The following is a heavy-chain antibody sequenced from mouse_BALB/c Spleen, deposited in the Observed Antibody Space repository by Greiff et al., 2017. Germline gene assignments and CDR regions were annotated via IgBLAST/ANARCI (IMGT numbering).Heavy chain of an antibody. D-gene: IGHD1-1*01. J-gene: IGHJ3*01. Sequence: EVQRVESGPELVKPGASVKVSCKASGYSFTDYNMYWVKQSHGKSLEWIGYIDPYNGGTSYNQKFKGKATLTVDKSSSTAFMHLNSLTSEDSAVYYCARRDHYGSSAWFAYWGQGTLVTVSA. CDR3: ARRDHYGSSAWFAY. V-gene: IGHV1S135*01. CDR1: GYSFTDYN. CDR2: IDPYNGGT.